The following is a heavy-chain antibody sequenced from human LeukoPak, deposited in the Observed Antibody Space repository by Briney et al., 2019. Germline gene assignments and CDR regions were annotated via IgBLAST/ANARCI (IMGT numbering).Heavy chain of an antibody. CDR3: ARDRGYDCFDY. CDR2: INQDGNEN. Sequence: GGSLRLSCAASGFNFRTSWMNWVRQAPGKGLEWVACINQDGNENYYVDSVMGRFTISRDNAKNSLFLQVNSLRAEDTAVYYCARDRGYDCFDYWGQGTLVTVSS. J-gene: IGHJ4*02. CDR1: GFNFRTSW. D-gene: IGHD5-12*01. V-gene: IGHV3-7*01.